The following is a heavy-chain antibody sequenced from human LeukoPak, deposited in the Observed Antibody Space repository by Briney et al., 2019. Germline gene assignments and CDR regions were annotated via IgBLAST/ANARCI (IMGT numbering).Heavy chain of an antibody. D-gene: IGHD3-10*01. CDR2: IYYSGST. V-gene: IGHV4-39*07. Sequence: SETLSLTCTVSGGSLSSSSYYWGWIRQPPGKGLEWIGSIYYSGSTYYNPSLKSRVTISVDTSKNQFSLKLSSVTAADTAVYYCARDIRPDYYGSGSSFAAPNWFDPWGQGTLVTVSS. J-gene: IGHJ5*02. CDR1: GGSLSSSSYY. CDR3: ARDIRPDYYGSGSSFAAPNWFDP.